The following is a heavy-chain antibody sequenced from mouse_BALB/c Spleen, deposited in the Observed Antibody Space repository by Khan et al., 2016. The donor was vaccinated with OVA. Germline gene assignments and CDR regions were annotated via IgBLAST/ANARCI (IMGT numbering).Heavy chain of an antibody. D-gene: IGHD2-14*01. Sequence: VQLQQSGPELVKPGASVKMSCKASGYTFTSYVMHWVKQKPGQGLEWIGYIYPYNDDTKYNEKFKGKATMTSDKSSSTAYMELSSLTSDDSAVYFCARNYRSDVYFDRWGQGTTLTVSS. CDR1: GYTFTSYV. V-gene: IGHV1S136*01. J-gene: IGHJ2*01. CDR2: IYPYNDDT. CDR3: ARNYRSDVYFDR.